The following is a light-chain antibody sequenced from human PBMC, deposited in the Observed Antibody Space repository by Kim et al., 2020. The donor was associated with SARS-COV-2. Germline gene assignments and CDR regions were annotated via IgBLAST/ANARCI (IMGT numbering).Light chain of an antibody. CDR2: AAS. CDR1: QGISSY. V-gene: IGKV1-8*01. Sequence: AIRMTQSPSSFSASTGDRVTITCRASQGISSYLAWYQQKPGKAPKLLIYAASTLQSGVPSRFSGSGSGTDFTLTISCLQSEDFATYYFQQYYSYPRMYTFGQGTKLEI. CDR3: QQYYSYPRMYT. J-gene: IGKJ2*01.